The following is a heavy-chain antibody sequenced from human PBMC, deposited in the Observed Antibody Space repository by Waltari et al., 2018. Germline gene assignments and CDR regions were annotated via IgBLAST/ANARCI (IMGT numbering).Heavy chain of an antibody. D-gene: IGHD3-22*01. CDR2: IIPIFGTA. Sequence: QVQLVQSGAEVKKPGSSVKVSCKASGGTFSSYANSWVRQAPGQGLEWMGGIIPIFGTANYAQKCQGRVTITADKSTSTAYMELSSLRSEDTAVYYCARGYDSSGYYYGRYYYYYMDVWCKGTTVTVSS. V-gene: IGHV1-69*14. J-gene: IGHJ6*03. CDR3: ARGYDSSGYYYGRYYYYYMDV. CDR1: GGTFSSYA.